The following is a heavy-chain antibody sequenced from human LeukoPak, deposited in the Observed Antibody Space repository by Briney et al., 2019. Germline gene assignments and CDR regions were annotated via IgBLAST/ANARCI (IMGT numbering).Heavy chain of an antibody. CDR2: INHSGST. J-gene: IGHJ4*02. V-gene: IGHV4-34*01. CDR3: ARRRYSSSAGNDY. D-gene: IGHD6-6*01. CDR1: GGSFSGYY. Sequence: SETLSLTCAVYGGSFSGYYWSWIRQPPGKGLQWIGEINHSGSTNYNPSLKSRVTISVDTSKNQFSLKLSSVTAADTAVYYCARRRYSSSAGNDYWGQGTLVTVSS.